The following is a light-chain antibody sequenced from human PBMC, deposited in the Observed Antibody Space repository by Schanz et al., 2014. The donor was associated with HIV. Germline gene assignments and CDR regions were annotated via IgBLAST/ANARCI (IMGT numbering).Light chain of an antibody. CDR1: QSIRSW. CDR2: QAS. V-gene: IGKV1-5*03. J-gene: IGKJ2*01. CDR3: QQCVTYPYT. Sequence: DIHMTQSPSTLSASVGDRVTITCRASQSIRSWLAWYQQKPGRAPNLLIYQASTLETGVPSRFSGSGSGTSFTLTITSLQPDDFATYYCQQCVTYPYTFGQGTKLDIK.